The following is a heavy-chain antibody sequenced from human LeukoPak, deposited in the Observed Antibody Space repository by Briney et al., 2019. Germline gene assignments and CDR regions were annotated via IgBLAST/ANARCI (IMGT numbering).Heavy chain of an antibody. J-gene: IGHJ3*02. Sequence: GGSLRLSCAASGFTFSSYGMHWVRQAPGKGLEWVAFIRYDGSNKYYADSVKGRFTISRDNSKNTLYPQMNSLRAEDTAVYYCAKDGGGLDAFDIWGQGTMVTVSS. CDR2: IRYDGSNK. CDR1: GFTFSSYG. V-gene: IGHV3-30*02. D-gene: IGHD2-15*01. CDR3: AKDGGGLDAFDI.